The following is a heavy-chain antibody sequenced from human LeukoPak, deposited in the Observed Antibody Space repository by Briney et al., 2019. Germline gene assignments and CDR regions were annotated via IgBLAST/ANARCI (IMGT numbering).Heavy chain of an antibody. J-gene: IGHJ2*01. CDR2: ISDGGT. V-gene: IGHV3-23*01. CDR1: GFSFSTYA. Sequence: PGGSLRLSCAASGFSFSTYAMSWVRQAPGKGVEWVSAISDGGTYYANSVKGRFTISRDSSKNSLYLQMNSLRAEDTALYYCAKDRISGDPKFFDLWGRGTLVTVSS. CDR3: AKDRISGDPKFFDL. D-gene: IGHD3-3*01.